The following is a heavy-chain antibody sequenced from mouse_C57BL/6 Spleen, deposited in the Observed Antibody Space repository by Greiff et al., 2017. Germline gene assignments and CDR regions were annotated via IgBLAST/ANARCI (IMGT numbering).Heavy chain of an antibody. D-gene: IGHD1-1*01. CDR1: GFSFNTYA. CDR2: IRSKSNNYAT. CDR3: VGGSSFFDY. V-gene: IGHV10-1*01. Sequence: EVNVVESGGGLVQPKGSLKLSCAASGFSFNTYAMNWVRQAPGKGLEWVARIRSKSNNYATYYADSVKDRFTISRDDSESMLYLQMNNLKTEDTAMCYCVGGSSFFDYWGQGTTLTVSS. J-gene: IGHJ2*01.